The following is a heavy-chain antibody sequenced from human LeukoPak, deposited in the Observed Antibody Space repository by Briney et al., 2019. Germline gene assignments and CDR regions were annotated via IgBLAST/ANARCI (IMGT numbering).Heavy chain of an antibody. CDR3: ARATKITYYDILTGYYPPSYYYYYGMDV. V-gene: IGHV3-33*01. CDR1: GFTFSSYG. Sequence: GGSLRLSCAASGFTFSSYGMHWVRQAPGKGLEWMAVIWYDGSNKYYADSVKGRFTISRDNSKNTLYLQMNSLRAEDTAVYYCARATKITYYDILTGYYPPSYYYYYGMDVWGKGTTVTVSS. J-gene: IGHJ6*04. D-gene: IGHD3-9*01. CDR2: IWYDGSNK.